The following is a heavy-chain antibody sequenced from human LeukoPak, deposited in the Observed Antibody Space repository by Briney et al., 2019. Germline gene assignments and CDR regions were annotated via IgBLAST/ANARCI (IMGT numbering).Heavy chain of an antibody. CDR2: IYYGGST. D-gene: IGHD6-19*01. Sequence: PSETLSLTCTVSGGSISSSSYYWGWLRQPPGKGLEWIGSIYYGGSTYYNPSLKSRVTISVDTSKNQFSLKLSSVTAADTAVYYCARQQQWLVLLYFDYWGQGTLVTVSS. CDR3: ARQQQWLVLLYFDY. V-gene: IGHV4-39*01. CDR1: GGSISSSSYY. J-gene: IGHJ4*02.